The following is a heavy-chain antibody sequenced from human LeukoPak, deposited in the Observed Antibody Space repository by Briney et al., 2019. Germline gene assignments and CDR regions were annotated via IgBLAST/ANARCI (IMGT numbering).Heavy chain of an antibody. Sequence: GGSLRLSCAASGFTFSSHCMHWVRQAPGKGLEWVAVIWYDGSNKYYADSVKGRFTISRDNSKNTLYLQMNSLRAEDTAVYYCARDLAAAGTDFDYWGQGTLVTVSS. V-gene: IGHV3-33*01. CDR3: ARDLAAAGTDFDY. CDR2: IWYDGSNK. J-gene: IGHJ4*02. D-gene: IGHD6-13*01. CDR1: GFTFSSHC.